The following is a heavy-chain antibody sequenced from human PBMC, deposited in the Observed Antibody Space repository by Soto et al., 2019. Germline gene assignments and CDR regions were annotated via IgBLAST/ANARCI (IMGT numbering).Heavy chain of an antibody. CDR2: IYHSGST. D-gene: IGHD3-10*02. V-gene: IGHV4-4*02. CDR1: GGSISSSNW. CDR3: ASVRGGYYYAMDV. J-gene: IGHJ6*02. Sequence: SETLSLTCAVSGGSISSSNWWSWVRQPPGKGLEWIGEIYHSGSTNYNPSLKSRVTTSVDKSKNQFSLKLSSVTAADTAVYYCASVRGGYYYAMDVWVQGTTVT.